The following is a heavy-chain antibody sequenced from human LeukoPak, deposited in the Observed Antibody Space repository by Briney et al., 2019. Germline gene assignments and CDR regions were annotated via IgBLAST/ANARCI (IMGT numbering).Heavy chain of an antibody. Sequence: GGSLRLSCAASGFTFSSYAMHWVRQAPGKGLEWVAVISYDGSNKYYADSVKSRFTISRDNSKNTLYLQMNSLRAEDTAVYYCASLQDGNCIAVAGTSLSFCGMDVWGQGTTVTVSS. CDR3: ASLQDGNCIAVAGTSLSFCGMDV. V-gene: IGHV3-30-3*01. J-gene: IGHJ6*02. D-gene: IGHD6-19*01. CDR2: ISYDGSNK. CDR1: GFTFSSYA.